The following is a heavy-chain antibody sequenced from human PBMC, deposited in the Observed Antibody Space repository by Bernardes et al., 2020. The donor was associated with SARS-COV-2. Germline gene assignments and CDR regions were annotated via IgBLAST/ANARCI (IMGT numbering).Heavy chain of an antibody. CDR3: ARSYGTEHAFDY. J-gene: IGHJ4*02. CDR1: GGSISSSSYY. Sequence: SETLSLTCTVSGGSISSSSYYWGWIRQPPGKGLEWIGSIYYSGSTYYNPSLKSRVTISVDTSKNQFSLKLSSVTAADTAVYYCARSYGTEHAFDYWGQGTLVTVSS. D-gene: IGHD5-18*01. V-gene: IGHV4-39*01. CDR2: IYYSGST.